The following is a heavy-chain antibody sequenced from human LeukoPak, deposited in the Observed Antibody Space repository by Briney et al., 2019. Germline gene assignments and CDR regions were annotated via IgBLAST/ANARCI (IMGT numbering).Heavy chain of an antibody. CDR3: ARGPPNWGFDY. CDR2: MNPNGGNT. CDR1: GYTFTSYD. D-gene: IGHD7-27*01. J-gene: IGHJ4*02. V-gene: IGHV1-8*01. Sequence: GPVKVSCKASGYTFTSYDINWVRQATGQQLEWMGWMNPNGGNTGYAQKFQGRVTMTRNTSISTAYMELSSLRSEDTAVYYCARGPPNWGFDYWGQGTLVTVSS.